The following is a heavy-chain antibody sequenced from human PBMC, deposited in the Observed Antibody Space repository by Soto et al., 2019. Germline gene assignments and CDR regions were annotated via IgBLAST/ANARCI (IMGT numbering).Heavy chain of an antibody. J-gene: IGHJ3*02. CDR3: GKGTWGAFDI. V-gene: IGHV3-23*01. CDR2: ITRGSGGGT. CDR1: GFTFSSNA. D-gene: IGHD7-27*01. Sequence: EVQLLESGGGLVQPGGSLRLSCVASGFTFSSNAMSWVRQAPGKRLEWVSHITRGSGGGTYYADSVKGRFTISRDNAENTLYMQMNSLRVEDTAVYYCGKGTWGAFDIWGDGTLVTVSS.